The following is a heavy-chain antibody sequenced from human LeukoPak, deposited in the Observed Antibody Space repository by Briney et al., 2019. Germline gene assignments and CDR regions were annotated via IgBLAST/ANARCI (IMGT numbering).Heavy chain of an antibody. CDR2: ISSSGSTI. V-gene: IGHV3-48*03. CDR3: ARGRSGNLIDY. J-gene: IGHJ4*02. CDR1: GFTFSSYE. Sequence: AGGSLRLSRAASGFTFSSYEMNWVRQAPGKGLEWVSYISSSGSTIFYADSVKGRFTISRDNAKNSLYLQMNSLRAEDTAVYYCARGRSGNLIDYWGQGTLVTVSS. D-gene: IGHD4-23*01.